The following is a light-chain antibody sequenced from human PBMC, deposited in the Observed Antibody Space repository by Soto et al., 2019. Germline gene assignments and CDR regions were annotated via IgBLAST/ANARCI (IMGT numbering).Light chain of an antibody. V-gene: IGKV1-9*01. J-gene: IGKJ4*01. Sequence: DIQLTQSPSFLSASVGDRVTITCRSSQGISSYLAWYQQEPGKAPKLLIYAASTLQSGVPSRFSGSGSATKFTLTISSLQPEDFATYYCQQLNSYTLTFGGGTRVEIK. CDR2: AAS. CDR3: QQLNSYTLT. CDR1: QGISSY.